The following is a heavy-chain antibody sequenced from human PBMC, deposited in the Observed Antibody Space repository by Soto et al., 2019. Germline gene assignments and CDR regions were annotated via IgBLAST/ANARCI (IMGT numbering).Heavy chain of an antibody. CDR3: ARDKGEYYDSSGYYRYYYYYGMDV. D-gene: IGHD3-22*01. Sequence: GGSLRLSCAASGFTFSSYAMHWVRQAPGKGLEWVAVISYDGSNKYYADSVKGRFTISRDNSKNTLYLQMNSLRAEDTAVYYCARDKGEYYDSSGYYRYYYYYGMDVWGQGTTVTVSS. CDR2: ISYDGSNK. CDR1: GFTFSSYA. V-gene: IGHV3-30-3*01. J-gene: IGHJ6*02.